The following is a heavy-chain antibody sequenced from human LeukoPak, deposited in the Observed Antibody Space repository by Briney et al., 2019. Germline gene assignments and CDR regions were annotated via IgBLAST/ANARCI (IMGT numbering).Heavy chain of an antibody. D-gene: IGHD2-21*02. Sequence: SETLSLTCTVSGGSISSYYWGWIRQPPGKGLEWIGSIYYSGSTYYNPSLKSRVTISVDTSKNQFSLKLSSVTAADTAVYYCARDVGIVVVTGDWFDPWGQGTLVTVSS. CDR3: ARDVGIVVVTGDWFDP. CDR2: IYYSGST. CDR1: GGSISSYY. J-gene: IGHJ5*02. V-gene: IGHV4-39*07.